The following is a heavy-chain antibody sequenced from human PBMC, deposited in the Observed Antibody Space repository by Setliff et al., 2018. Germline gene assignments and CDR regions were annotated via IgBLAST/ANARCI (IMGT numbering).Heavy chain of an antibody. CDR3: ARGGGVAAAAWFDP. CDR2: INPSGGLT. D-gene: IGHD6-13*01. V-gene: IGHV1-46*01. CDR1: GGTFSNYG. J-gene: IGHJ5*02. Sequence: ASVKVSCKASGGTFSNYGVSWVRQAPGQGLEWMGIINPSGGLTRYAQKFQGRVTMTRDTSTSTVYMEVSSLRSEDTAVYYCARGGGVAAAAWFDPWGQGTLVTVSS.